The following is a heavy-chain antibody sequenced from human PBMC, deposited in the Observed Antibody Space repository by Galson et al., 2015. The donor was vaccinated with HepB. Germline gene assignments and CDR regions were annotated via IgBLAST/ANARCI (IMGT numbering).Heavy chain of an antibody. Sequence: SLRLSCAASGFTFSSYSMNWVRQAPGKGLEWVSSISSSSSYIYYADSVKGRFTISRDNAKNSLYLQMNSLRAEDTAVYYCARRLYYYDSSGYFDAFDIWGQGTMVTVSP. CDR3: ARRLYYYDSSGYFDAFDI. V-gene: IGHV3-21*01. J-gene: IGHJ3*02. CDR1: GFTFSSYS. D-gene: IGHD3-22*01. CDR2: ISSSSSYI.